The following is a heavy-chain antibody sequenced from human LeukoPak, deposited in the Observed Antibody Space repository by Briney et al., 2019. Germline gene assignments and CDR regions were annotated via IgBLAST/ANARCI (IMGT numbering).Heavy chain of an antibody. CDR2: ISWNSGSI. CDR3: AKDPIAVGGPYYFDY. CDR1: GFTFDDYA. D-gene: IGHD6-19*01. Sequence: PGGSLRLSCAASGFTFDDYAMHWVRQAPGKGLEWVSGISWNSGSIGYADSVKGRFTISRDNAKNSLYLQMNSLGAEDTALYYCAKDPIAVGGPYYFDYWGQGTLVTVSS. V-gene: IGHV3-9*01. J-gene: IGHJ4*02.